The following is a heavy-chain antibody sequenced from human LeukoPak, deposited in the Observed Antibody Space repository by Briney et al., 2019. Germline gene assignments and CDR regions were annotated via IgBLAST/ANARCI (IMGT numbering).Heavy chain of an antibody. V-gene: IGHV4-59*01. CDR2: IYYSGST. CDR1: GGSISSSY. CDR3: ARGPYSSRYDY. D-gene: IGHD6-13*01. Sequence: SETLFLTCTVSGGSISSSYWSWIRQPPGKGLEWIGYIYYSGSTNYNPSLKSRVTMSVDTSKNQFSLSLSSVTAADTAVYYCARGPYSSRYDYWGQGTVVTVSS. J-gene: IGHJ4*02.